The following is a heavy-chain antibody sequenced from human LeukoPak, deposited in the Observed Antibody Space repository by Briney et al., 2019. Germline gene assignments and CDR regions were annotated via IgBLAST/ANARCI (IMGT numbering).Heavy chain of an antibody. CDR2: MNPNSGNT. CDR3: ARGRYCSSISCLLWFDP. V-gene: IGHV1-8*01. Sequence: ASMKVSCKASGYTFTSYDINWVRQATGQGLEWMGWMNPNSGNTGYAQKFQGRVTMTRNTSISTAYMELSSLRSEDTAVYYCARGRYCSSISCLLWFDPWGQGTLVTVSS. D-gene: IGHD2-2*01. J-gene: IGHJ5*02. CDR1: GYTFTSYD.